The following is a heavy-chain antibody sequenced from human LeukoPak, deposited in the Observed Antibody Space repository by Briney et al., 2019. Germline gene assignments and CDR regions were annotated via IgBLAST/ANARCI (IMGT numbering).Heavy chain of an antibody. CDR1: GYTFTSYG. V-gene: IGHV1-18*01. Sequence: ASVKVSRKASGYTFTSYGISWVRQAPGQGLEWMGWISTYNGNTNYAQKLQGRVTMTTDTSTSTAYMELRSLRSDDTAVYYCARSSLAVAGSVFDYWGQGTLVTVSS. CDR3: ARSSLAVAGSVFDY. J-gene: IGHJ4*02. CDR2: ISTYNGNT. D-gene: IGHD6-19*01.